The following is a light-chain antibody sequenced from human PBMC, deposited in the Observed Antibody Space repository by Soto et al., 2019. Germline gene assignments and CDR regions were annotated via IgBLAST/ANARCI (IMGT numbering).Light chain of an antibody. J-gene: IGKJ3*01. CDR3: QQPPYT. CDR1: QTPRTF. CDR2: ATS. V-gene: IGKV1-39*01. Sequence: DIKMTQSPSSLSASVEDRVTITCRASQTPRTFLNWYQQKPGKAPKLLIYATSTLQSGVPSRFSGRDSGADFTLTINNLQPEDFATYYCQQPPYTFGPGTKVDIK.